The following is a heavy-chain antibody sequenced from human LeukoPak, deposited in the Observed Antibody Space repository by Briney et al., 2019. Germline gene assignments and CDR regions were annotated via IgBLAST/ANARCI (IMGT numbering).Heavy chain of an antibody. CDR1: GFTFSSYG. CDR3: AKDVNYYDSSGYSIFQH. J-gene: IGHJ1*01. Sequence: GGSLRLSCAASGFTFSSYGMSWVRQAPGKGLEWVSAISGSGGSTYYADSVKGRFTISRDNSKNTLYLQMNSLRAEDTAVYYCAKDVNYYDSSGYSIFQHWGQGTLVTVSS. CDR2: ISGSGGST. D-gene: IGHD3-22*01. V-gene: IGHV3-23*01.